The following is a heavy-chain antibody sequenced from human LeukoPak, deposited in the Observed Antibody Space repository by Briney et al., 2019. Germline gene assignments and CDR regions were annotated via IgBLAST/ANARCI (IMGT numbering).Heavy chain of an antibody. CDR3: ARGGFLEWSNDAFDI. CDR2: IKQDGSEK. J-gene: IGHJ3*02. D-gene: IGHD3-3*01. CDR1: GFTFSSYW. V-gene: IGHV3-7*03. Sequence: PGGSLRLSCAASGFTFSSYWMSWVRQAPGKGLEWVANIKQDGSEKYYVDSVKGRFTISRDNAKNSLYLQMNSLRAEDTAVYYCARGGFLEWSNDAFDIWGQGTMVTVSS.